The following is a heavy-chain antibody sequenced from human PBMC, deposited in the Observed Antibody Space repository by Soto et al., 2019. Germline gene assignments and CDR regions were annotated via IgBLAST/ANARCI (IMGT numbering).Heavy chain of an antibody. CDR1: GFTFGNCA. CDR3: AKRAITTTKRLYLLDY. V-gene: IGHV3-23*01. D-gene: IGHD1-7*01. J-gene: IGHJ4*02. Sequence: GGSLRLSCAASGFTFGNCAMSWVRQAPGGGVEWFTAISAGGGSTYYADSVKGRFTISRDISRNTLYLQMNSLGVEDTAIYYCAKRAITTTKRLYLLDYSGRGSLVTVSS. CDR2: ISAGGGST.